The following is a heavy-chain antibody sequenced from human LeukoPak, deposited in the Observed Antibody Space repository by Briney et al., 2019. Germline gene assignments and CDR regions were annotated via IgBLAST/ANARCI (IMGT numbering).Heavy chain of an antibody. V-gene: IGHV3-15*01. CDR3: TTALYGDYGTEFDY. D-gene: IGHD4-17*01. CDR1: GFTFSSYG. CDR2: IKSKTDGGTT. J-gene: IGHJ4*02. Sequence: PGGSLRLSGAASGFTFSSYGMHWVRQPPGKGLEWVGRIKSKTDGGTTDYAAPVKGRFTISRDDSKNTLYLQMNSLKTEDTAVYYCTTALYGDYGTEFDYXGXGTLVTASS.